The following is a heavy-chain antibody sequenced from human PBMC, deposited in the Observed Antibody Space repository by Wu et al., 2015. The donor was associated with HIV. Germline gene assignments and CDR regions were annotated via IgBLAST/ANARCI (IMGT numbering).Heavy chain of an antibody. D-gene: IGHD3-10*01. CDR2: INPSNDNT. CDR1: GYNFTTYY. Sequence: QVQLVQSGAEVKKPGASVQISCKAVGYNFTTYYIHWVRRAPGQGLDWMAIINPSNDNTNYAQKVQGRLTVTSDTSTNTVYMKLSNLRSEDTAVYYCARDPQTLVWFGKVTFPMDVWGQGTTVTVSS. J-gene: IGHJ6*02. CDR3: ARDPQTLVWFGKVTFPMDV. V-gene: IGHV1-46*01.